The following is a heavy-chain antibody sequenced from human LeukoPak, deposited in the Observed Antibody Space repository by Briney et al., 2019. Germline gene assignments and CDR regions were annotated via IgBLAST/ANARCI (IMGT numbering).Heavy chain of an antibody. CDR3: ARVGSGYGYGPFDY. V-gene: IGHV4-39*07. CDR1: GGSVNNYY. J-gene: IGHJ4*02. CDR2: VYYSGST. Sequence: PSETLSLTCTVSGGSVNNYYWGWIRQPPGMGLDWIGIVYYSGSTYYNPSLKSRVTISVDTSKNQFSLKLNSVTAADTAVYYCARVGSGYGYGPFDYWGQGTLVTVSS. D-gene: IGHD5-18*01.